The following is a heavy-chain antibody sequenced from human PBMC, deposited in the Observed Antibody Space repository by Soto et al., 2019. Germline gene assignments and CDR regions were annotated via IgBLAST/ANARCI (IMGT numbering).Heavy chain of an antibody. Sequence: GGSLRLSCAASGFTFSSYSMNWVRQAPGKGLEWVSYISSSSSTIYYADSVKGRFTISRDNAKNSLYLQMNSLRAEDTAVYYCARDPCTKVVCDAFDSWGQGKMVTGSS. CDR1: GFTFSSYS. D-gene: IGHD2-8*01. CDR2: ISSSSSTI. J-gene: IGHJ3*02. V-gene: IGHV3-48*04. CDR3: ARDPCTKVVCDAFDS.